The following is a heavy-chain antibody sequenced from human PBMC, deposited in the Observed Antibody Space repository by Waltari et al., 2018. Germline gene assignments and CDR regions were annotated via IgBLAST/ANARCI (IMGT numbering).Heavy chain of an antibody. V-gene: IGHV2-5*01. D-gene: IGHD3-3*01. CDR1: GFSLSTSGVG. Sequence: QITLKESGPTLVKPTQTLTLTCTFSGFSLSTSGVGVGWLRQPPGKALEWLALIYWNDDKRYSPSLKSRMTINKVNSKNQVVLTMTNIDPVDKATDYCARRYVTIFGVVTDFDDWGQGTLVTVSS. CDR3: ARRYVTIFGVVTDFDD. J-gene: IGHJ4*02. CDR2: IYWNDDK.